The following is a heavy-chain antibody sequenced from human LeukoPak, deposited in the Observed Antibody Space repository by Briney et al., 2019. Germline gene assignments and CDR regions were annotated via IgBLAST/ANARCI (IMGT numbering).Heavy chain of an antibody. CDR3: ATVGGYSYGFDY. CDR1: GYTFTGYY. V-gene: IGHV1-18*04. J-gene: IGHJ4*02. D-gene: IGHD5-18*01. CDR2: ISVYNGNT. Sequence: RASVKVSCKASGYTFTGYYMHWVRQAPGQGLEWMGWISVYNGNTNYAQKLQGRVTMTTDTSTSTAYMELRSLTSDDTAMYYCATVGGYSYGFDYWGQGTLVTVSS.